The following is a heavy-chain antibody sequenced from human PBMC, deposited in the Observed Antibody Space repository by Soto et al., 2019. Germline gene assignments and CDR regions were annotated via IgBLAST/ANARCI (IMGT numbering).Heavy chain of an antibody. CDR3: AREKGYISGPKNFDS. D-gene: IGHD5-12*01. CDR1: GGSVSSGDYF. Sequence: SETLSLTCTVSGGSVSSGDYFWSWIRQPPGKGLEWIGYIYDSGSSYYNPSLKSRVTMSVDTSKNQFSLKLRSVTAADTAMYYCAREKGYISGPKNFDSWGKGTLVTVS. V-gene: IGHV4-30-4*01. J-gene: IGHJ4*02. CDR2: IYDSGSS.